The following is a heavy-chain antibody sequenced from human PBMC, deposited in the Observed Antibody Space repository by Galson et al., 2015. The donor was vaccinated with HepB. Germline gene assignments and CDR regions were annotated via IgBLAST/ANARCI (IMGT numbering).Heavy chain of an antibody. CDR2: IKSKTDGGTT. CDR1: GFTFSNAR. D-gene: IGHD6-19*01. Sequence: SLRLSCAASGFTFSNARMSWVRQAPGKGLEWVGRIKSKTDGGTTDYAAPVKGRFTISRDDSKNTLYLQMNSLKTEDTAVYYCTTELTVAGTSNWGQGTLVTVSS. V-gene: IGHV3-15*01. CDR3: TTELTVAGTSN. J-gene: IGHJ4*02.